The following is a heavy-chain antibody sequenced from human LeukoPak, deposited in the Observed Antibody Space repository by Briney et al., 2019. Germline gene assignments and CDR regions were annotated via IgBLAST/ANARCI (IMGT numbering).Heavy chain of an antibody. Sequence: ASVKVSCKASGYSFIDYKMHWLRHGPGQGLEWMGWINPNNGGTNYAQKFQGRVTMTRDTSIRTAYMEVSSLRSDDTAVYYCAREWELNTQTDGMDVWGQGTSVTVSS. CDR3: AREWELNTQTDGMDV. CDR2: INPNNGGT. V-gene: IGHV1-2*02. J-gene: IGHJ6*02. D-gene: IGHD1-26*01. CDR1: GYSFIDYK.